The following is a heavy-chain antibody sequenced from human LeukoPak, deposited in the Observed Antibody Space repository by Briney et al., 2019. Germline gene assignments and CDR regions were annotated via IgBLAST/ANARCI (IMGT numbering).Heavy chain of an antibody. D-gene: IGHD2-21*01. J-gene: IGHJ6*03. CDR3: AKDLSPYDYYYYYYMDV. CDR1: EFTFSSHA. Sequence: GGSLRLSCAASEFTFSSHAMSWVRQAPGKGLEWVAFIRYDGSNKYYADSVKGRFTISRDNSKNTLYLQMNSLRAEDTAVYYCAKDLSPYDYYYYYYMDVWGKGTTVTISS. CDR2: IRYDGSNK. V-gene: IGHV3-30*02.